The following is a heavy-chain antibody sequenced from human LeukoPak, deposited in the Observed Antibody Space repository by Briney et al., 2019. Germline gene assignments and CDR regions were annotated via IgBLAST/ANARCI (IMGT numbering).Heavy chain of an antibody. D-gene: IGHD4-23*01. V-gene: IGHV3-33*01. Sequence: GRSLRLSCAASGFTFSSYGMHWVRQAPGKGLEWVAVIWYDGSNKYYADSVKGRFTISRDNSKNTLYLQMNSLRAEDTAVYYCARDLAPFDYGGKGFFDYWGQGTLVTVSS. CDR1: GFTFSSYG. CDR3: ARDLAPFDYGGKGFFDY. J-gene: IGHJ4*02. CDR2: IWYDGSNK.